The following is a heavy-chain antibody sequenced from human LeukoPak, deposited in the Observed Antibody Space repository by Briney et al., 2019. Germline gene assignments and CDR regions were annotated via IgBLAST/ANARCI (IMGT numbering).Heavy chain of an antibody. Sequence: SVKVSCKATGGTFSSYAISWVRQAPGQGLEWMGGIIPIFGTANYAQKFQGRVTITADESTSTAYMELSSLRSEDTAVHYCARSIVVVVAAGAYYYYGMDVWGKGTTVTVSS. CDR3: ARSIVVVVAAGAYYYYGMDV. J-gene: IGHJ6*04. CDR1: GGTFSSYA. CDR2: IIPIFGTA. V-gene: IGHV1-69*01. D-gene: IGHD2-15*01.